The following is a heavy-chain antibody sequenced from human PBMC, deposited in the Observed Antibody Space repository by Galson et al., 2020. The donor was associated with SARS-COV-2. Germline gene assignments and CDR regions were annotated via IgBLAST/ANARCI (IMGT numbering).Heavy chain of an antibody. D-gene: IGHD4-17*01. CDR1: GFTFSTYG. V-gene: IGHV3-30*18. J-gene: IGHJ4*02. CDR2: ITYDGRNK. CDR3: AKDDGEHYLDY. Sequence: GGSLRLSCAASGFTFSTYGMHWVRQAPGKGLEWVASITYDGRNKFYADSVKGRFTISRDNTKNTLYLQMNSLRAEDTAVYYCAKDDGEHYLDYWGQGTLVTVSS.